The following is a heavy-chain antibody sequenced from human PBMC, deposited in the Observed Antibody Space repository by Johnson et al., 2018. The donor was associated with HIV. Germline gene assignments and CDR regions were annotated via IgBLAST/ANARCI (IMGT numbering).Heavy chain of an antibody. J-gene: IGHJ3*02. V-gene: IGHV3-30*04. Sequence: QVQLVESGGGVVQPGGSLRLSCAASGFSFSSYAMHWVRQAPGKGLEWVAVISYDGSVKYYADSVKGRFTISRDNAKNSLYLQMNSLRAEDTALYYCAKDKASATPYLSSGWYGGAFDIWGQGTMVTVSS. CDR3: AKDKASATPYLSSGWYGGAFDI. CDR1: GFSFSSYA. CDR2: ISYDGSVK. D-gene: IGHD6-19*01.